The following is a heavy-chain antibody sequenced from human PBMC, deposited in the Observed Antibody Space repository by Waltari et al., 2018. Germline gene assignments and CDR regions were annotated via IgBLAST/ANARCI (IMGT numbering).Heavy chain of an antibody. CDR2: IYHSGST. J-gene: IGHJ4*02. CDR3: AVGYCSSTSCSLGDY. Sequence: QVQLQESGPGLVKPSETMSLTCTVPGYSISSGYYWGWIRQPPGKGLEWIGSIYHSGSTYYNPSLKSRVTISVDTTKNQFSLKLSSVTAADTALYYCAVGYCSSTSCSLGDYWGQGTLVTVSS. D-gene: IGHD2-2*01. CDR1: GYSISSGYY. V-gene: IGHV4-38-2*02.